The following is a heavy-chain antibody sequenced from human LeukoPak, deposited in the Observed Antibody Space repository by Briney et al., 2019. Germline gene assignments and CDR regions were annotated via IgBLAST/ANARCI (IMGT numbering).Heavy chain of an antibody. Sequence: GGSLRLSCAASGFTFSTFAMIWVRQPPGKGLEWVSSVFPSGGEIHYADSVRGRFTISRDNSKSTLSLQMNSLRAEDTAIYYCATYRQVLLPFESWDQGTLVTVSS. CDR2: VFPSGGEI. CDR1: GFTFSTFA. V-gene: IGHV3-23*01. D-gene: IGHD2-8*02. CDR3: ATYRQVLLPFES. J-gene: IGHJ4*02.